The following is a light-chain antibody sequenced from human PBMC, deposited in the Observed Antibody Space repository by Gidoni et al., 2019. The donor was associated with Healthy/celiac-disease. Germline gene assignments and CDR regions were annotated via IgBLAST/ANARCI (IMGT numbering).Light chain of an antibody. V-gene: IGKV3-20*01. CDR2: GSS. Sequence: EIVLTQSPGTLSLSPGERATLSCRASQSVSSSYLALYQQKPGQAPRLLIYGSSSRATGIPDRFSGSGSGTDFTITISRLEPEDFAVYYWQQYGSSRTFGQGTKVEIK. CDR1: QSVSSSY. J-gene: IGKJ1*01. CDR3: QQYGSSRT.